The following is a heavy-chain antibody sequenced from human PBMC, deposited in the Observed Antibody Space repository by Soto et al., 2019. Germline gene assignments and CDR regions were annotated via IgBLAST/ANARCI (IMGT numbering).Heavy chain of an antibody. J-gene: IGHJ4*02. D-gene: IGHD6-6*01. CDR3: AIGEYSSSSPQVGTAWACDY. Sequence: QVQLVQSGAEVKKPGSSVKVSCKASGGTFSSYAISWVRQAPGQGLEWMGGIIPIFGTANYAQKFQGRGTITAAESTSTAYMELSSLRSEDTAVYYCAIGEYSSSSPQVGTAWACDYWGQGTLVTVSS. V-gene: IGHV1-69*12. CDR1: GGTFSSYA. CDR2: IIPIFGTA.